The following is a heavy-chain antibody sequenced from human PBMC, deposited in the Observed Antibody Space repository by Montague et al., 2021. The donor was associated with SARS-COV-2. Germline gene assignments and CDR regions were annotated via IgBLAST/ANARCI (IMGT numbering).Heavy chain of an antibody. CDR1: GDSVAELRGR. CDR2: SCYKNKRFD. J-gene: IGHJ3*02. V-gene: IGHV6-1*01. CDR3: ARGDGLGPYTGYAFDI. D-gene: IGHD3-16*01. Sequence: CAISGDSVAELRGRSEEHTPNSRHMSKSLGGSCYKNKRFDHYEVSMKGRISIKADTSKNQFSLQLDSVTPEDTAVYYCARGDGLGPYTGYAFDIWGQGTLVTVSS.